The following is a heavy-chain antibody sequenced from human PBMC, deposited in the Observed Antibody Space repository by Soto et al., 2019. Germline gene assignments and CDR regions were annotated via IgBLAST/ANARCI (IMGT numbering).Heavy chain of an antibody. CDR3: ARDTAGYSSGWYNY. Sequence: QVQLVQSGAEVKKPGASVKVSCKASGYTFTSYGISWVRQAPGQGLEWMGWISAYNGNTNYAQKLQGRVTMTTDTSTSTDYMELRSLRSDDKAVYYCARDTAGYSSGWYNYWGQGTLVTVSS. D-gene: IGHD6-19*01. V-gene: IGHV1-18*01. CDR2: ISAYNGNT. CDR1: GYTFTSYG. J-gene: IGHJ4*02.